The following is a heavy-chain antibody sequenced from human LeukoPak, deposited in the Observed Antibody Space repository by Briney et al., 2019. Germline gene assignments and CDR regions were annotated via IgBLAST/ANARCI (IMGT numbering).Heavy chain of an antibody. CDR3: ARDGAGYCSSTSCYNNWFDP. Sequence: SETLSLTCTVSGGSISSYYWSWIRQPAGKGLEWIGLIYTSGSTNYNPSLKSRVTMSVDTSKNQFSLKLSSVTAADTAVYYCARDGAGYCSSTSCYNNWFDPWGQGTLVTVSS. CDR2: IYTSGST. J-gene: IGHJ5*02. V-gene: IGHV4-4*07. CDR1: GGSISSYY. D-gene: IGHD2-2*01.